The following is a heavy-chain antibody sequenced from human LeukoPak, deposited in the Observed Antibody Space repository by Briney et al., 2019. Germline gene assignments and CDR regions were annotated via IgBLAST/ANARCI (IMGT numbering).Heavy chain of an antibody. D-gene: IGHD3-22*01. CDR1: GYTFTGYY. CDR2: INPNSGGT. V-gene: IGHV1-2*02. Sequence: GASVKVSCKASGYTFTGYYMHWVRQAPGQGLEWMGWINPNSGGTNYAQKFQGRVTMTRDTSISTAYMELSRLRSDDTAVYYCARETYYDSNGLWFWGQGTLVTVSS. CDR3: ARETYYDSNGLWF. J-gene: IGHJ4*02.